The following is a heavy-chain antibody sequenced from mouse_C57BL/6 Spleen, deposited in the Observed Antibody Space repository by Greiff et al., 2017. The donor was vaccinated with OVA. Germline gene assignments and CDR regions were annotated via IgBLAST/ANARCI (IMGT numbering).Heavy chain of an antibody. CDR3: ARVSYGNYIAY. D-gene: IGHD2-1*01. V-gene: IGHV3-6*01. J-gene: IGHJ3*01. Sequence: EVQLQESGPGLVKPSQSLSLTCSVTGYSITSGYYWNWIRQFPGNKLEWMGYISYDGSNNYNPSLKNRISITRDTSKNQFFLKLNSVTTEDTATYYCARVSYGNYIAYWGQGTLVTVSA. CDR1: GYSITSGYY. CDR2: ISYDGSN.